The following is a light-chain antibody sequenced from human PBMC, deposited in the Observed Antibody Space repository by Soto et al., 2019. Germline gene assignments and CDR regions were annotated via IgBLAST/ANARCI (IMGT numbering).Light chain of an antibody. J-gene: IGLJ1*01. CDR2: EVS. CDR1: SSDVGGYNY. Sequence: QSVLTQPPSAYGSPGQSVTISCTGTSSDVGGYNYVSWYQQHPGKAPKLMIYEVSKRPSGVPDRFSGSKSGNTASLTVSGLQAEDEADYYCSSYAGSNNYVFGTGNKVTVL. V-gene: IGLV2-8*01. CDR3: SSYAGSNNYV.